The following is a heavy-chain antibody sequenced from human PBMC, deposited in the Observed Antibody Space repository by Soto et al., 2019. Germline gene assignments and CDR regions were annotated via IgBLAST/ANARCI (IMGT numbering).Heavy chain of an antibody. CDR2: IYYSGST. CDR3: GRVDYTTVVTH. D-gene: IGHD4-17*01. CDR1: GGSISSYY. J-gene: IGHJ4*02. Sequence: PSETLSLTCTVSGGSISSYYWSWIRQPPGKGLEWIGYIYYSGSTNYNPSLKSRVTISVDTSKNQFSLKLSSVTAADTAVYYCGRVDYTTVVTHWGQGTLVTVSS. V-gene: IGHV4-59*01.